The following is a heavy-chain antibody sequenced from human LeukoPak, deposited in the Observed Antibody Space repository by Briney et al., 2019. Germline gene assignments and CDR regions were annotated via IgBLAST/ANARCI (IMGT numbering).Heavy chain of an antibody. CDR1: GYTFTSYD. CDR2: MNPNSGNT. CDR3: ARGRDCSSTSCSFDGGMDV. J-gene: IGHJ6*02. D-gene: IGHD2-2*01. V-gene: IGHV1-8*01. Sequence: ASVKVSCKASGYTFTSYDINWVRQATGQGLEWMGWMNPNSGNTGYAQKYQGRVTMTRNTSISTAYMELSSLRSEDTAVYYCARGRDCSSTSCSFDGGMDVWGQGTTVTVSS.